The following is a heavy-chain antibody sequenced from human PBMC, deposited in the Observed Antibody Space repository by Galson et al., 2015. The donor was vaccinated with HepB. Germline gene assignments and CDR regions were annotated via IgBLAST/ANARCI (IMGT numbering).Heavy chain of an antibody. J-gene: IGHJ3*02. CDR3: ARGRGVYCSSTSCYTGDAFDI. D-gene: IGHD2-2*02. CDR1: GFTFSSYA. Sequence: SLRLSCAASGFTFSSYAMHWVRQAPGKGLEWVAVISYDGSNKYYADSVKGRFTISRDNSKNTLYLQMNSLRAEDTAVYYCARGRGVYCSSTSCYTGDAFDIWGQGTMVTVSS. V-gene: IGHV3-30-3*01. CDR2: ISYDGSNK.